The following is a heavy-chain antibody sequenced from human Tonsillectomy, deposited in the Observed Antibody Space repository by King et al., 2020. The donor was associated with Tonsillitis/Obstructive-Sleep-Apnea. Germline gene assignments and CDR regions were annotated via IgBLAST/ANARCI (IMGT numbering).Heavy chain of an antibody. Sequence: QLQESGPGLVKPSQTLSLTCTVSGGSISSGGYYWSWIRQHPGKGLEWIGYIYYSGSTYYNPSLKSRVTISVDKSKNQFSLKLSSVTAADTAVYYCARGRRINICSSTSCVIRAFWFDPWGQGTLVTVSS. CDR2: IYYSGST. CDR3: ARGRRINICSSTSCVIRAFWFDP. D-gene: IGHD2-2*01. V-gene: IGHV4-31*03. CDR1: GGSISSGGYY. J-gene: IGHJ5*02.